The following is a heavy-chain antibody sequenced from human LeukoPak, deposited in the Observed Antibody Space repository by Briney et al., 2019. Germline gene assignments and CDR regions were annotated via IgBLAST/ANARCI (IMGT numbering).Heavy chain of an antibody. Sequence: QPGGSLRLSCAASGFTFSSYSMNWVRQAPGKGLEWVSYISSSSITIYYADSVKGRFTISRDNAKNSLYLQMNSLRAEDTAVYYCARAARITMEVWGQGTLVTVSS. D-gene: IGHD3-10*01. J-gene: IGHJ4*02. CDR2: ISSSSITI. CDR3: ARAARITMEV. V-gene: IGHV3-48*04. CDR1: GFTFSSYS.